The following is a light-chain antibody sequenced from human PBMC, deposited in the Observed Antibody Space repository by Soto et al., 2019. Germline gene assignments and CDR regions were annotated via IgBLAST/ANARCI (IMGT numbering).Light chain of an antibody. CDR3: QQYYSYPHT. CDR1: QDINNR. Sequence: DIQMTQAPSSVSASVGDRVTITCRASQDINNRVAWFQQRPGRAPKYLIQAASILQSGFPSRFSATGSGTDFTLTIDSLQPEDFATYYCQQYYSYPHTFGQGTKVEIK. CDR2: AAS. V-gene: IGKV1D-16*01. J-gene: IGKJ1*01.